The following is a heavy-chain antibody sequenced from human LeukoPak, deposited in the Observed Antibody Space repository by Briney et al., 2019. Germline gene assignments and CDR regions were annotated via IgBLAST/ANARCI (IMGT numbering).Heavy chain of an antibody. CDR3: AREFTGSDALDI. D-gene: IGHD1-1*01. J-gene: IGHJ3*02. V-gene: IGHV4-59*01. CDR1: GGSISSYY. Sequence: SETLSLTCTVSGGSISSYYWSWIRQPPGKGLEWIGYIYYSGSTNYNPSLKSRVTISVDTSKNQFSLKLSSVTAADTAVYYCAREFTGSDALDIWGQGTMVTVSS. CDR2: IYYSGST.